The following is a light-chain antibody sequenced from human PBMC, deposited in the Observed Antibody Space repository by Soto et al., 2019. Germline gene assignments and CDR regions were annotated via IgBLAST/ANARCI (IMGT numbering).Light chain of an antibody. CDR1: SSDVGGYNY. Sequence: QSSLTQPPSASGSPGQSFTISCTGTSSDVGGYNYVSWYQQEPGKAPKLIIYDXTKRPSGVPDRFSGSKCGNTASLTISGLQAEDEADYYCCLYAVTFYVFGTGTKVTVL. J-gene: IGLJ1*01. CDR2: DXT. V-gene: IGLV2-8*01. CDR3: CLYAVTFYV.